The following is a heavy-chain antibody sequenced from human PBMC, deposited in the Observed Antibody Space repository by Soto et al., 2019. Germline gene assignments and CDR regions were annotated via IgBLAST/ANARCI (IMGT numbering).Heavy chain of an antibody. D-gene: IGHD3-10*01. CDR1: GFTFSSYA. V-gene: IGHV3-30-3*01. Sequence: PGGSLRLSCAASGFTFSSYAMHWVRQAPGKGLEWVAVISYDGSNKYYADSVKGRFTISRDNSKNTLYLQMNSLRAEDTAVFYCARGPGYYGSGRFPFDYWGQGTLVTVSS. CDR2: ISYDGSNK. J-gene: IGHJ4*02. CDR3: ARGPGYYGSGRFPFDY.